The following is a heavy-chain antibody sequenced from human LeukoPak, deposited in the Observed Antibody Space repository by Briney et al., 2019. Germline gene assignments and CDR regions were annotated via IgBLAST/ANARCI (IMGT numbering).Heavy chain of an antibody. CDR1: GYTFTGYY. Sequence: ASVKVSCEASGYTFTGYYMHWVRQAPGQGLEWMGWINPNSGGTNYAQKFQGRVTMTRDTSISTAYMELSRLRSDDTAVYYCARVGIVSRMTTVTIFLGYWGQGTLVTVSS. V-gene: IGHV1-2*02. CDR2: INPNSGGT. CDR3: ARVGIVSRMTTVTIFLGY. D-gene: IGHD4-11*01. J-gene: IGHJ4*02.